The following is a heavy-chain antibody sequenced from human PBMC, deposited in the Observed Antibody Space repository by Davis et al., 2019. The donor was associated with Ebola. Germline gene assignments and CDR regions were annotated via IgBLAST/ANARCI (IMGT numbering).Heavy chain of an antibody. J-gene: IGHJ5*01. CDR2: ISWNSDSV. CDR1: GFTFDDYA. D-gene: IGHD5-12*01. Sequence: GGSLRLSCVGSGFTFDDYAMHWVRQVAGKGLEWVSSISWNSDSVGYADSVKGRFTISRDNAKNSLHLQMNSLRADDTALYYCAKDSLRYSGAYGGWLDSWGQGALVTVSS. CDR3: AKDSLRYSGAYGGWLDS. V-gene: IGHV3-9*01.